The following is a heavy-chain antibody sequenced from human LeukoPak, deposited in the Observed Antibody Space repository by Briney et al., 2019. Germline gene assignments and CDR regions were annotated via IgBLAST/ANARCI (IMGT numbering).Heavy chain of an antibody. J-gene: IGHJ4*02. Sequence: GGSLRLSCAASGFTVSSNYMSWVRQAPGKGLEWVSAISGSGGSTYYADSVKGRFTISRDNAKNSLYLQMNSLRAEDTAVYYCARVRTDQFFGVGDDYWGQGTLVTVSS. CDR1: GFTVSSNY. CDR2: ISGSGGST. D-gene: IGHD3-3*01. CDR3: ARVRTDQFFGVGDDY. V-gene: IGHV3-23*01.